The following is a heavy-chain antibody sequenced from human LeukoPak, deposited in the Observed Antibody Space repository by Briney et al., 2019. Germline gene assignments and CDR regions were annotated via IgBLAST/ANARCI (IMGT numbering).Heavy chain of an antibody. Sequence: PGGSLRLSCAASGFTFNAYAMSWVRQAPGKGLEWVSGISGSGGTTYYADSVKGRYTISRDKSKNTLDLQMNSLRAEDTAVFYCARDQYDTWSRRGNFDSWGQGTLVIVSS. J-gene: IGHJ4*02. CDR3: ARDQYDTWSRRGNFDS. CDR2: ISGSGGTT. CDR1: GFTFNAYA. V-gene: IGHV3-23*01. D-gene: IGHD3-3*01.